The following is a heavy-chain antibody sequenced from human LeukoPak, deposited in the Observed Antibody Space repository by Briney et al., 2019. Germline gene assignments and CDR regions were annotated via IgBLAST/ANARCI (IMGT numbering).Heavy chain of an antibody. V-gene: IGHV3-74*01. D-gene: IGHD3-10*01. J-gene: IGHJ4*02. CDR1: GFTFSSYW. Sequence: GGSLRLSCAASGFTFSSYWMRWVRQGPGKGLVWVSRINTDGSSTSYADSVKGRFTISRDNAKNTLYLQMNSLRADDTAVYYCATDREKSLDYWGQGTLVTVSS. CDR2: INTDGSST. CDR3: ATDREKSLDY.